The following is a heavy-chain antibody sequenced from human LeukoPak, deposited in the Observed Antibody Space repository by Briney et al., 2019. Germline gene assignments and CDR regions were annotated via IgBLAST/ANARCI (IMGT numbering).Heavy chain of an antibody. CDR3: ATRKIAARRAFDI. J-gene: IGHJ3*02. CDR2: FDPEDGET. CDR1: GYTLTELS. D-gene: IGHD6-6*01. V-gene: IGHV1-24*01. Sequence: ASVKVSCKVSGYTLTELSMHWVRQAPGKGLEWLGGFDPEDGETIYAQKFQGRVTMAEDTSTDTAYMELSSLRSEDTAVYYCATRKIAARRAFDIWGQGTMVTVSS.